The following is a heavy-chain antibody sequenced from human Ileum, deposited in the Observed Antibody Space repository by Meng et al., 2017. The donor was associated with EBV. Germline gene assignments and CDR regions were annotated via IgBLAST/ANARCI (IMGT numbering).Heavy chain of an antibody. V-gene: IGHV3-30*18. J-gene: IGHJ4*02. D-gene: IGHD6-19*01. CDR1: GFTLSSYG. Sequence: VRLGGSGGGVEQPARSLRLSCAASGFTLSSYGMHWVRQAPGKGLEWVAGMSYDENNKHYADSVKGRFTISRDNSKNTLYLQMNSLRPEDAAVYYCAKEGGAGSLDNWGQGTLVTVSS. CDR3: AKEGGAGSLDN. CDR2: MSYDENNK.